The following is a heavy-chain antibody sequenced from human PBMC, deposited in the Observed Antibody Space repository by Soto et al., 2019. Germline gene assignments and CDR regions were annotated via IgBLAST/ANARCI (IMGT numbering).Heavy chain of an antibody. D-gene: IGHD3-10*01. CDR2: FDPENGET. J-gene: IGHJ6*02. V-gene: IGHV1-24*01. CDR3: VRVKRQGGTWHNYYCMDV. CDR1: GYTLSEFS. Sequence: QVQLVQSGAEVKKPGASVKVSCKVFGYTLSEFSLHWVRQAPGRGLGWMGGFDPENGETTYAQKFQGRITMTEDTSAETAYMELRRLRLEDPAMYYCVRVKRQGGTWHNYYCMDVWGQGTKVTVSS.